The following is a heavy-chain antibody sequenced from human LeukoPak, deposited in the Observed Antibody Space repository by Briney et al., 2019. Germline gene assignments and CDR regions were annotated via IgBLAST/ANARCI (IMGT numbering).Heavy chain of an antibody. Sequence: GKSLRLSCAASGFMFSTYAMHWVRQAPGKGLEWVALLSYDGSAKYYADFVEGRFTISRDDSKSTLYLQMNSLRPEDTAVYYCARSYGSGISMDVWGKGTTVTVSS. D-gene: IGHD3-10*01. CDR1: GFMFSTYA. CDR3: ARSYGSGISMDV. CDR2: LSYDGSAK. V-gene: IGHV3-30*04. J-gene: IGHJ6*04.